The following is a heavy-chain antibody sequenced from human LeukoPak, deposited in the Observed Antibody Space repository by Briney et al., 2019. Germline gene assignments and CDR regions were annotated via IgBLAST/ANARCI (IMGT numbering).Heavy chain of an antibody. CDR3: ARAYYDFWSGPGVIDY. J-gene: IGHJ4*02. CDR1: GYTFTSYA. Sequence: ASVKVSCKASGYTFTSYAMNWVRQAPRQGLEWMGWINTNTGNPTYAQGFTGRFVFSLDTSVSTAYLQISSLKAEDTAVYYCARAYYDFWSGPGVIDYWGQGTLVTVSS. V-gene: IGHV7-4-1*02. D-gene: IGHD3-3*01. CDR2: INTNTGNP.